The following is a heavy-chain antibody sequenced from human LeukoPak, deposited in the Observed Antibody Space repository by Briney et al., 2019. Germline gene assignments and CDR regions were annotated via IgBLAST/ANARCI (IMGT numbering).Heavy chain of an antibody. Sequence: GGSLRLSCAASGLTFSGYWMNWVRQAPGKGLEWVANIKPDGSEKYYVDSVKGRFTISRDNAKNTLYLQMTSLRAEDTAVYYCARGSGDYSGQGTLVTVSS. CDR3: ARGSGDY. CDR2: IKPDGSEK. V-gene: IGHV3-7*04. J-gene: IGHJ4*02. CDR1: GLTFSGYW.